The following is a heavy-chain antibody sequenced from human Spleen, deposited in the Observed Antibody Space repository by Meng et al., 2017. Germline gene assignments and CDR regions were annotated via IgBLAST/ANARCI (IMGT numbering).Heavy chain of an antibody. CDR1: GYTFPDYW. V-gene: IGHV1-2*06. D-gene: IGHD6-19*01. CDR2: INPKSGDT. CDR3: ARDWAGIAVAGTMAFDI. Sequence: ASVKVSCKASGYTFPDYWLHWVRRAPGQGLEWMGRINPKSGDTHYAQRFQGRVTMTGDTSISTAYMELSGLRSDDTAVYYCARDWAGIAVAGTMAFDIWGQGTMVTVSS. J-gene: IGHJ3*02.